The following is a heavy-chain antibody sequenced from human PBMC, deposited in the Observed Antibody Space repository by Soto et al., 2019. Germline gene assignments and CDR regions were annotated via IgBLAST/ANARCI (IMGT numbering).Heavy chain of an antibody. CDR1: GYSFTSYW. CDR2: IYPGDSDT. V-gene: IGHV5-51*01. D-gene: IGHD6-6*01. CDR3: ARLLYGGIAARHYYYYGMDV. Sequence: PGESLKISCKCSGYSFTSYWIGWVRQMPGKGLEWMGIIYPGDSDTRYSPSFQGQVTISADKSISTAYLQWSSLKASDTAMYYCARLLYGGIAARHYYYYGMDVWGQGTTVTVSS. J-gene: IGHJ6*02.